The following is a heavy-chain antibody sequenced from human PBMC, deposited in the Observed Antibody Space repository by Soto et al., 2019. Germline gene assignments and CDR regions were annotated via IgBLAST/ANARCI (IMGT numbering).Heavy chain of an antibody. J-gene: IGHJ5*02. Sequence: SEALSLTCTVSGGSISSSSYYWGWIRQPPGKGLEWIGSIYYSGSTYYNPSLKSRVTISVDTSKNQFSLKLSSVTAADTAVYYCARPTVNTFHWFDPWGQGTLVTDSS. D-gene: IGHD4-4*01. V-gene: IGHV4-39*07. CDR2: IYYSGST. CDR3: ARPTVNTFHWFDP. CDR1: GGSISSSSYY.